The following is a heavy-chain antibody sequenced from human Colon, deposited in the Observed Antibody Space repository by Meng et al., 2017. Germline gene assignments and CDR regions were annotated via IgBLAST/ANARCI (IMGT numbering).Heavy chain of an antibody. J-gene: IGHJ5*02. Sequence: GESLKISCAASGFSLSGYWMSWVRQAPGKGLEWVANVRQDGAEKHYVDSLKGRFTVSRDNDKNSIYLQMNSLTVDDTALYYCARDGGTDWFDPWGPGTLVTVSS. CDR2: VRQDGAEK. V-gene: IGHV3-7*01. CDR1: GFSLSGYW. D-gene: IGHD1-1*01. CDR3: ARDGGTDWFDP.